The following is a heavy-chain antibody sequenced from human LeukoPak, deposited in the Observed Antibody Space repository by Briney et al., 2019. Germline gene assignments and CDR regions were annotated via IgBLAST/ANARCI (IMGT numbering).Heavy chain of an antibody. Sequence: GGSLRLSCAASGFTFSSYWMSWVRQAPGKGLEWAASIKQDGSEKYYVDSVKGRFAISRDNAKNSLYLQMNSLRAEDTAVYYCARVSKGDKMVYAIGSSRNFDYWGQGTLVTVSS. CDR2: IKQDGSEK. CDR3: ARVSKGDKMVYAIGSSRNFDY. D-gene: IGHD2-8*01. CDR1: GFTFSSYW. J-gene: IGHJ4*02. V-gene: IGHV3-7*01.